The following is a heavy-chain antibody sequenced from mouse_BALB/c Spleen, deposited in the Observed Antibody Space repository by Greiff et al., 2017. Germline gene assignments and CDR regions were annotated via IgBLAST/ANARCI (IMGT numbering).Heavy chain of an antibody. J-gene: IGHJ4*01. CDR2: ISYSGST. Sequence: EVQLQESEPGLVKPSQSLSLTCTVTGYSITSDYAWNWIRQFPGNKLEWMGYISYSGSTSYNPSLKSRISITRDTSKNQFFLQLNSVTTEDTATYYCARSVPYYAMDYWGQGTSVTVSS. CDR3: ARSVPYYAMDY. D-gene: IGHD1-1*01. V-gene: IGHV3-2*02. CDR1: GYSITSDYA.